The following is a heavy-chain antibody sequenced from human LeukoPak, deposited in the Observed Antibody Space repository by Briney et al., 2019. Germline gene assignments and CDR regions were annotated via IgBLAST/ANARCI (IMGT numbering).Heavy chain of an antibody. V-gene: IGHV4-34*01. CDR3: ARQVVPAAMRYWFDP. CDR1: GGSFSGYY. J-gene: IGHJ5*02. D-gene: IGHD2-2*01. Sequence: PSETLSLTCAVYGGSFSGYYWSWIRQPPGKGLEWIGEINHSGSTNYNPSLKSQVTISVDTSKNQFSLKLSSVTAADTAVYYCARQVVPAAMRYWFDPWGQGTLVTVSS. CDR2: INHSGST.